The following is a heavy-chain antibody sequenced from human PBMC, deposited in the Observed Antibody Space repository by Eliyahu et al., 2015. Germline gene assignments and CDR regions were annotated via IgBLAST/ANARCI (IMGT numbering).Heavy chain of an antibody. CDR1: GFIFANFA. V-gene: IGHV3-23*01. CDR3: AKDHILEDEIVGHRY. Sequence: EVQLLXSGGGLVQPGGSXXLSCTAXGFIFANFAISWXGPAPGKGLEWVSGISGSGGSTYFADSVKGRFTISRDNSKNTLYLQMNSLRADDTAVYYCAKDHILEDEIVGHRYWGQGTLVTVSS. D-gene: IGHD1-26*01. J-gene: IGHJ4*02. CDR2: ISGSGGST.